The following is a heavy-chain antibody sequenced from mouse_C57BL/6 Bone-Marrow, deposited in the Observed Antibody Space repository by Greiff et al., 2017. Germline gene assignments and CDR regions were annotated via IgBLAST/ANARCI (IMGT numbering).Heavy chain of an antibody. CDR2: IDPEDGET. Sequence: EVQLQQSGAELVKPGASVKLSCTASGFNITDYYMHWVKQRTEQGLEWIGRIDPEDGETKYAPKFQDKATITADTSSNTSYLQLSNLTSEDAAVYYCASTSKVFDYGGQGTALTVSS. D-gene: IGHD2-12*01. CDR3: ASTSKVFDY. J-gene: IGHJ2*01. V-gene: IGHV14-2*01. CDR1: GFNITDYY.